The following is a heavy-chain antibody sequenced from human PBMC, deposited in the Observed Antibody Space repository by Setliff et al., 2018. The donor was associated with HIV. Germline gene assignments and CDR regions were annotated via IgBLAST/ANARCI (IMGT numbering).Heavy chain of an antibody. V-gene: IGHV3-48*04. CDR3: AKDRAGGSDYIDAFDI. D-gene: IGHD6-25*01. J-gene: IGHJ3*02. Sequence: GESLRLSCAASGFDFSRYAMNWVRQAPGKGLEWVSYISGSTRNKYYADSVKGRFTISRDNAKNPLYLQMNNLRADDTAVYYCAKDRAGGSDYIDAFDIWGQGTMVTVSS. CDR2: ISGSTRNK. CDR1: GFDFSRYA.